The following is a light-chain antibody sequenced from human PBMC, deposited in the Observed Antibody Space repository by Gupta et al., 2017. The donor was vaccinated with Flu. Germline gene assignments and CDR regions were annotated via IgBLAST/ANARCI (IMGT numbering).Light chain of an antibody. CDR2: EVS. Sequence: QYALTQPASVSGSPGQSSTISCTGTSSDVGGYNYVSWYQQHPGKAPKLMIYEVSNRPSGVSNRFSGSKSGNTASLTTSGLQAEDEADYYCSSYTSSTVVFGGGTKLTVL. CDR3: SSYTSSTVV. V-gene: IGLV2-14*01. CDR1: SSDVGGYNY. J-gene: IGLJ2*01.